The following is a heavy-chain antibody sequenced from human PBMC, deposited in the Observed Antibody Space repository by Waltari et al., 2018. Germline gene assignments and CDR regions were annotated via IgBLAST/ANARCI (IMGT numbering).Heavy chain of an antibody. D-gene: IGHD2-15*01. CDR1: GGSISSGSYY. CDR3: ARDALGVGYCSGGSCRYFDY. CDR2: IDTSGST. Sequence: QVQLQESGPGLVKPSQTLSLTCTVSGGSISSGSYYWRWIRPPAGKGREWIGYIDTSGSTNYNPHLKSRVTISVDTSKNQFSLKLSSVTAADTAVYYCARDALGVGYCSGGSCRYFDYWGQGTLVTVSS. J-gene: IGHJ4*02. V-gene: IGHV4-61*09.